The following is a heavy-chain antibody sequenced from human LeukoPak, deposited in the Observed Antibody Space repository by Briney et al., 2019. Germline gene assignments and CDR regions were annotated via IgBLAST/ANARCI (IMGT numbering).Heavy chain of an antibody. V-gene: IGHV3-30*04. CDR2: ISYDGSNE. Sequence: GGSLRLSCAASGFTFSSYVMHWVRQAPGKGLEWVAIISYDGSNEYYADSVKGRFTISRDNSKNTLYLQMNSLRAEDTAVYYCAKAIVVVPAAMALYFDYWGQGTLVTVSS. D-gene: IGHD2-2*01. J-gene: IGHJ4*02. CDR1: GFTFSSYV. CDR3: AKAIVVVPAAMALYFDY.